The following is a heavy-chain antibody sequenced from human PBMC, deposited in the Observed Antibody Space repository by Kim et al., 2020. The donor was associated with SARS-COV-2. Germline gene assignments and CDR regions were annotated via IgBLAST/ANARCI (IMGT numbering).Heavy chain of an antibody. Sequence: GGSLRLSCAASQFTFNYAWMSWVRQAPGKGLEWVGRIKSKADGGTTDYAAPVKGRFSISRDDSENPLYLQMDSLKSEDTAIYFCVTGGYTDYYYGMDVWGQGTTVIVSS. J-gene: IGHJ6*02. CDR1: QFTFNYAW. CDR2: IKSKADGGTT. V-gene: IGHV3-15*01. CDR3: VTGGYTDYYYGMDV. D-gene: IGHD2-2*02.